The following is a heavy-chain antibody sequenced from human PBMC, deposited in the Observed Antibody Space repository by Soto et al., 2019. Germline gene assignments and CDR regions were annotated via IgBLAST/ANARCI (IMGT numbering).Heavy chain of an antibody. V-gene: IGHV1-8*01. CDR2: MNPNSGNT. CDR3: AISGYDCEGQSFDY. D-gene: IGHD5-12*01. Sequence: QVQLVQSGAEVKKPGASVKVSCKASGYTFTSYDINWVRQATGQGLEWMGWMNPNSGNTGYAQKFQGRVTMTRNTSISTDYMELSSLRSEDTAVYYCAISGYDCEGQSFDYWGQGTLVTVSS. CDR1: GYTFTSYD. J-gene: IGHJ4*02.